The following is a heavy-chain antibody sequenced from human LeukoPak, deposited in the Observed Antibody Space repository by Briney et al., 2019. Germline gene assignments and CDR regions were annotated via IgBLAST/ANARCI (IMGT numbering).Heavy chain of an antibody. Sequence: SVKVSCKASGGTFSSYAISWVRQAPGQGLEWMGGIIPIFGTANYAQKFQGRVTITADESTSTAYMELSSLRSEDTAVYYCASNNADTAMVTAWDFDYWGQGTLVTVSS. V-gene: IGHV1-69*13. CDR3: ASNNADTAMVTAWDFDY. J-gene: IGHJ4*02. CDR1: GGTFSSYA. CDR2: IIPIFGTA. D-gene: IGHD5-18*01.